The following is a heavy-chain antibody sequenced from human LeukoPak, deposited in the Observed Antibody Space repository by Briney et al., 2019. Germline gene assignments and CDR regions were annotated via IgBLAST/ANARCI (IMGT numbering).Heavy chain of an antibody. CDR1: GGSISSSSYY. D-gene: IGHD6-19*01. V-gene: IGHV4-39*07. J-gene: IGHJ5*02. CDR3: ARETYSRPKPGIAVAGTSFHLNRFDP. Sequence: PSETLSLTCTVSGGSISSSSYYWGWIRQPPGKGLEWIGSIYYSGSTYYNPSLKSRVTISVDTSKNQFSLKLSSVTAADTAVYYCARETYSRPKPGIAVAGTSFHLNRFDPWGQGTLVTVSS. CDR2: IYYSGST.